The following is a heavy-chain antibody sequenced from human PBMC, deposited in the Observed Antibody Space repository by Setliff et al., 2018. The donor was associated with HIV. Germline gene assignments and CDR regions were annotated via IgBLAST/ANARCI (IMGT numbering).Heavy chain of an antibody. J-gene: IGHJ3*02. Sequence: GGSLRLSCAASGFTLSDQYMDWVRQAPGKGLEWVGRTRNKANSYTTEYAASVKGRISISRDDSKNTLYLQMNSLKTEDTAVYYCTTDPHPEDYYDSSGYPPGGALDIWGQGTMVTVSS. CDR1: GFTLSDQY. D-gene: IGHD3-22*01. CDR2: TRNKANSYTT. CDR3: TTDPHPEDYYDSSGYPPGGALDI. V-gene: IGHV3-72*01.